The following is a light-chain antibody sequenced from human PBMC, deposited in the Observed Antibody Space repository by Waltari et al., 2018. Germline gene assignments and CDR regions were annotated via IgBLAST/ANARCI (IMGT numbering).Light chain of an antibody. Sequence: EIVMTQSPLSLSVTPGEPASISCRSSQSLLHSNGYNHWDWYVQKPGQSPQVLIYLGSDRASGVPDRFSSSGSGTDFTLRISRVEAEDVGIYYCMGALQTATFGPGTRLDIK. CDR2: LGS. J-gene: IGKJ5*01. CDR3: MGALQTAT. CDR1: QSLLHSNGYNH. V-gene: IGKV2-28*01.